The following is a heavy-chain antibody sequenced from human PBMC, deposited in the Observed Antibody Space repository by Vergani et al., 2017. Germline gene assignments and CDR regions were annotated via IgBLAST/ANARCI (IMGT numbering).Heavy chain of an antibody. J-gene: IGHJ6*03. V-gene: IGHV4-59*01. CDR3: ARASRLDCSSTSCYTPYYYSYMNV. Sequence: QVQLQESGPGLVKPSETLSLTCTVSGGSISSYYWSWIRQPPGKGLEWIGYIYYSGSTNYNPSLKSRVTISVDTSKNQFSLKLSSVTAADTAVYYCARASRLDCSSTSCYTPYYYSYMNVWSKGTTVTVSS. D-gene: IGHD2-2*02. CDR2: IYYSGST. CDR1: GGSISSYY.